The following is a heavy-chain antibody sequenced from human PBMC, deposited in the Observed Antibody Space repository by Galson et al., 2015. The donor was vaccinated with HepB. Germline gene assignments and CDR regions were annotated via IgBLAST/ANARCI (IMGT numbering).Heavy chain of an antibody. Sequence: SLRLSCAASGFTFSSYAMHWVRQAPGKGLEWVAVISYDGSNKYYADSVKGRFTISRDNSKNTLYLQMNSLRAEDTAVYYCARDRDDGSGSYYYFDYWGQGTLVTVSS. CDR1: GFTFSSYA. V-gene: IGHV3-30-3*01. J-gene: IGHJ4*02. D-gene: IGHD3-10*01. CDR2: ISYDGSNK. CDR3: ARDRDDGSGSYYYFDY.